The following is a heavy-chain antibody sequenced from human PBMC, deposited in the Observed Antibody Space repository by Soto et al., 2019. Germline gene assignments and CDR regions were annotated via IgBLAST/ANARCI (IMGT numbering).Heavy chain of an antibody. Sequence: QVQLVESGGGVVQSGKSLRLSCAASGFTFRNYAMHWVRQAPGKGLEWVAVISYDGSEKFDAASVEGRFAISRDKSGNTVYLQMNSLRVEDTAVYYCERAHYDLWSGTRDYFDYWGQGALVTVSS. CDR1: GFTFRNYA. D-gene: IGHD3-3*01. J-gene: IGHJ4*02. V-gene: IGHV3-30*03. CDR2: ISYDGSEK. CDR3: ERAHYDLWSGTRDYFDY.